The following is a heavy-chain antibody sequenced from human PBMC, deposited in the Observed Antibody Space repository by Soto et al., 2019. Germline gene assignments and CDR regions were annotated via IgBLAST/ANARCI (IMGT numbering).Heavy chain of an antibody. V-gene: IGHV1-18*01. Sequence: QVQLVQSGAEVKKPGASVKVSCKASGYTFTSYGISWVRQAPGQGLEWMGWISAYNGNTNYAQKLPGRVTMTTDTSTSTAYMELRSLRSDDTAVYYCARPIVYCSGGSCYSDYYYYMDVWGKGTTVTVSS. D-gene: IGHD2-15*01. CDR1: GYTFTSYG. J-gene: IGHJ6*03. CDR3: ARPIVYCSGGSCYSDYYYYMDV. CDR2: ISAYNGNT.